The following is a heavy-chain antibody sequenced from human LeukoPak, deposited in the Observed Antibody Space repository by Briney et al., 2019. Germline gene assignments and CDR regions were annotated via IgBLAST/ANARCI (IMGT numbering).Heavy chain of an antibody. J-gene: IGHJ5*02. CDR2: IYYSGST. Sequence: SETLSLTCTVSGGSISSSSYYWGWIRQPPGKGLEWIGSIYYSGSTYYNPSLKSRVTISVDTSKNQFSLKLSSVTAADTAVYYCARDPGPYYDFWSGGEHDPWGQGTLVTVSS. CDR3: ARDPGPYYDFWSGGEHDP. V-gene: IGHV4-39*07. CDR1: GGSISSSSYY. D-gene: IGHD3-3*01.